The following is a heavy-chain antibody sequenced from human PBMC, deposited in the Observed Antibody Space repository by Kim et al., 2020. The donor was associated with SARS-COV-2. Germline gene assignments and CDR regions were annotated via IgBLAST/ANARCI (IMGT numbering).Heavy chain of an antibody. CDR1: GGSISSGGYS. CDR2: IYHSGST. CDR3: ARRIAAAGTSRGVCWFDP. D-gene: IGHD6-13*01. J-gene: IGHJ5*02. Sequence: SETLSLTCAVSGGSISSGGYSWSWIRQPPGKGLEWIGYIYHSGSTYYNPSLKSRVTISVDRSKNQFSLKLSSVTAADTAVYYCARRIAAAGTSRGVCWFDPWGQGTLVTVSS. V-gene: IGHV4-30-2*01.